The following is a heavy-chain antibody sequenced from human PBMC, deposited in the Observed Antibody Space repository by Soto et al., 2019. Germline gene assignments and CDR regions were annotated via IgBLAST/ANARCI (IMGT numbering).Heavy chain of an antibody. Sequence: GASVKVSCKASGYTFTSYDINWVRQATGQGLEWMGWMNPNSGNTGYAQKFQGRVTMTRNTSISTAYMELSSLRSEDTAAYYCARGDIVVVPAALRGPHDAFDIWGQGTMVTVSS. CDR1: GYTFTSYD. CDR3: ARGDIVVVPAALRGPHDAFDI. D-gene: IGHD2-2*01. J-gene: IGHJ3*02. CDR2: MNPNSGNT. V-gene: IGHV1-8*01.